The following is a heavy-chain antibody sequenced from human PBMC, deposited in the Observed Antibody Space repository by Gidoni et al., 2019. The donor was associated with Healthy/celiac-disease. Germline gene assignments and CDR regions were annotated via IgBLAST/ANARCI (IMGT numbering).Heavy chain of an antibody. D-gene: IGHD3-10*01. Sequence: EVQLLESGGGLVQPGGSLRLSCAASGFTFSSYAMSWVRQAPGKGLEWVSAISGRGGSTYYADSVKGRFTISRDNSKNTLYLQMNSLRAEDTAVYYCAKVTGKGGYYFDYWGQGTLVTVSS. CDR1: GFTFSSYA. J-gene: IGHJ4*02. CDR3: AKVTGKGGYYFDY. CDR2: ISGRGGST. V-gene: IGHV3-23*01.